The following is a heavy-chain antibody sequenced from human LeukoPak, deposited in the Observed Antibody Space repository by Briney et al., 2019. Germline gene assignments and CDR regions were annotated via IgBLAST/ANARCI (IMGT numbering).Heavy chain of an antibody. V-gene: IGHV3-74*01. CDR2: INADGTIT. J-gene: IGHJ4*02. CDR1: GFTFNTYY. Sequence: GGSLRLSCVASGFTFNTYYMHWVRQAPGERPVWVSFINADGTITKYADSVKGRFTLSRDNAKSTVYLQMNGLRVEDTAMYYCVRLAVTDTNYWGQGSLVTVSS. D-gene: IGHD2-21*02. CDR3: VRLAVTDTNY.